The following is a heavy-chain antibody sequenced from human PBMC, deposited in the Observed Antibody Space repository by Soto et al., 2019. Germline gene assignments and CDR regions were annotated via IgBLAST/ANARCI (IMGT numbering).Heavy chain of an antibody. Sequence: EVQLVESGGGLVQPGGSLRLSCAASGFTVSSNYMSWVRQAPGKGLEWVSVIYSGGSTYYADSVKGRFTISRHNSKNTLYLQMNILRAEDTAVYYCARSQFGDPDLLDVWGQGTTVTVSS. CDR1: GFTVSSNY. V-gene: IGHV3-53*04. D-gene: IGHD3-10*01. CDR3: ARSQFGDPDLLDV. CDR2: IYSGGST. J-gene: IGHJ6*02.